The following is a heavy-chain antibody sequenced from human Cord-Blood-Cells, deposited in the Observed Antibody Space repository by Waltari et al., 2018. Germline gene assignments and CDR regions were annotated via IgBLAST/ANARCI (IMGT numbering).Heavy chain of an antibody. D-gene: IGHD6-13*01. Sequence: QVQLVESGGGVVQPGRSLRLSCAASGFPCRSYAMPWVRTDPAKGVEWVAVISYDVSNKYYADSVKGRFTISRENSKNSLYLQMNSLRAEDTALYYCARDPSEGSSSYNWFDPWGQGTLVTVSS. CDR2: ISYDVSNK. J-gene: IGHJ5*02. CDR3: ARDPSEGSSSYNWFDP. CDR1: GFPCRSYA. V-gene: IGHV3-30-3*01.